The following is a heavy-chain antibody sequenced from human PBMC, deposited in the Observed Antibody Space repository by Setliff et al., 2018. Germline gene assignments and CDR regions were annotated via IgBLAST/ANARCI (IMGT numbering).Heavy chain of an antibody. V-gene: IGHV3-23*01. CDR3: AKFISHYYYYMDV. J-gene: IGHJ6*03. Sequence: PVGSLRLSCDGSGFIFGSYAMGWVRQAPGKGLEWLSSISGDGDTTYNADSVNGRFTISRDNSKNTLYLQMNSLSGDDTAVYYCAKFISHYYYYMDVWGKGTTVTVSS. CDR2: ISGDGDTT. D-gene: IGHD2-21*02. CDR1: GFIFGSYA.